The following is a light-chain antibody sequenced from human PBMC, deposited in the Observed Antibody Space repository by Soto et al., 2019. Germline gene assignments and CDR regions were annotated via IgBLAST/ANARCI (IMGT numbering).Light chain of an antibody. J-gene: IGKJ5*01. CDR2: GAS. CDR1: ESVRSN. Sequence: EIVLTQSPATLSVPPGDRANLSCRASESVRSNLAWYQQKPGQAPRLLIYGASIRAADIPARFSGSGSGTEFTLTISTLQSEDFAVYYCQQYYDWPTITFGQGTRLE. CDR3: QQYYDWPTIT. V-gene: IGKV3-15*01.